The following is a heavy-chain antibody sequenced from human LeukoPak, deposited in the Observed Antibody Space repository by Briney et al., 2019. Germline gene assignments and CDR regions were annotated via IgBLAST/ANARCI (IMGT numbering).Heavy chain of an antibody. CDR3: ARDLYYYDSSGYLTAFDY. CDR1: GFTFSSYA. CDR2: ISYDGSNK. D-gene: IGHD3-22*01. Sequence: GGSLRLSCAASGFTFSSYAMHWVRQAPGKGLEWVAVISYDGSNKYYADSVKGRFTISRDNSKNTLYLQMNSLRAEDTAVYYCARDLYYYDSSGYLTAFDYWGQGTLVTVSS. J-gene: IGHJ4*02. V-gene: IGHV3-30-3*01.